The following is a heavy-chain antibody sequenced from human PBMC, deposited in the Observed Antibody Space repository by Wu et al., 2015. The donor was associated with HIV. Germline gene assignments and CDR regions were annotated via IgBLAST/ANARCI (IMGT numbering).Heavy chain of an antibody. CDR3: VLGELRNYYYYMDV. CDR2: INPSGGST. V-gene: IGHV1-46*01. D-gene: IGHD1-7*01. J-gene: IGHJ6*03. CDR1: GYIFTSYY. Sequence: QVQLVQSGAEVKKPGASVKVSCEASGYIFTSYYMHWVRQAPGQGLEWMGRINPSGGSTSYAQKFQGRVTITRNTSISTAYMELSSLRSEDTAVYYCVLGELRNYYYYMDVWGKGTTVTVSS.